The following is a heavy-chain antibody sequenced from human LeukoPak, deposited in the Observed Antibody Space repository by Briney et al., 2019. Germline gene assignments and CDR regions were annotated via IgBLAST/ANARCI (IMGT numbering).Heavy chain of an antibody. D-gene: IGHD4-17*01. CDR3: AREADYGDYRYYFDY. CDR2: IYHSGST. Sequence: PSQTLSLTCTVSGGSISSGGYYWSWIRQPPGKGLEWIGYIYHSGSTYYNPSLKSRVTISVDTSKNQFSLKLSSVTAADTAVYYCAREADYGDYRYYFDYWGQGTLVTVSS. V-gene: IGHV4-30-2*01. CDR1: GGSISSGGYY. J-gene: IGHJ4*02.